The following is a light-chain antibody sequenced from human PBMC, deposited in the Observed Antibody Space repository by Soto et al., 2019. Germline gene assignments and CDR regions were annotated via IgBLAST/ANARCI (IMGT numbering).Light chain of an antibody. CDR1: SSDIGTYDY. CDR3: SSYTTTTTPVV. J-gene: IGLJ2*01. V-gene: IGLV2-14*01. CDR2: KVT. Sequence: QSVLTQPASVSGSPGQSITISCTGTSSDIGTYDYVSWYQHHPGKAPKLMIYKVTNRPSGVSDRFSGSKSGKTASLTISGLQAEDEADYYCSSYTTTTTPVVFGGGTKLTVL.